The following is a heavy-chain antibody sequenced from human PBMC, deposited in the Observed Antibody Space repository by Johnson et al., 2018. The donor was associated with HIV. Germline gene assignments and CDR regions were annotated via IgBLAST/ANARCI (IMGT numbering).Heavy chain of an antibody. J-gene: IGHJ3*02. CDR1: EFIFSNYW. CDR2: IKQEGRET. CDR3: VKDLSSGYYTDALHI. D-gene: IGHD6-25*01. V-gene: IGHV3-7*05. Sequence: VQLVESGGGLVQPGGSLRLSCAASEFIFSNYWMSWVRQAPGKGLEWVANIKQEGRETHYIDSVKGRFTISRDNAKNSLYLQINSLRAEDTAVYYCVKDLSSGYYTDALHIWGQGTMVTVSS.